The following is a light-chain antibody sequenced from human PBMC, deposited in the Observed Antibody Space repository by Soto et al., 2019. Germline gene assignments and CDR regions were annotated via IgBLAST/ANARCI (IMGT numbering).Light chain of an antibody. CDR1: SSDVGSYNR. CDR3: TSYTSSRTWV. J-gene: IGLJ3*02. CDR2: EVT. V-gene: IGLV2-18*02. Sequence: QSALTQPPSVSGSPGQSVTLSCTGTSSDVGSYNRVSWYQQPPGTAPKLMIYEVTNRPSGVPNRFSASKSGNTASLTISGLQAEDEAAYYCTSYTSSRTWVFGGGTKLTVL.